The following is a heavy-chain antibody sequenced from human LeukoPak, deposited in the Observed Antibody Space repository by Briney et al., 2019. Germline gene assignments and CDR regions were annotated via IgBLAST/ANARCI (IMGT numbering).Heavy chain of an antibody. V-gene: IGHV3-23*01. CDR2: ISGSGGNT. D-gene: IGHD6-19*01. Sequence: GGSLRLSCAASGFSFSTYAMSWVRQAPGKGLEWVSGISGSGGNTYYADSVKGRFTLSRDNSRSTLALHMSNLRVEDTAVYYCERDPSEYEWQRGWYRDFWGQGSQVTVSS. CDR3: ERDPSEYEWQRGWYRDF. CDR1: GFSFSTYA. J-gene: IGHJ4*02.